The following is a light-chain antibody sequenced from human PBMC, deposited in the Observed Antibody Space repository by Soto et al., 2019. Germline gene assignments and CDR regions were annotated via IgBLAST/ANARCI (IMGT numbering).Light chain of an antibody. CDR3: CSYAGGSPLGV. CDR2: EAS. J-gene: IGLJ1*01. Sequence: QSVLTQPASVSGSPGQSITISCTGNNNEFGNYNLVSWYQQHPGKAPKLMIYEASKRPSGVSNRFSASKSGITASLTISGLQAEDEADYYCCSYAGGSPLGVFGTGTKVTVL. CDR1: NNEFGNYNL. V-gene: IGLV2-23*02.